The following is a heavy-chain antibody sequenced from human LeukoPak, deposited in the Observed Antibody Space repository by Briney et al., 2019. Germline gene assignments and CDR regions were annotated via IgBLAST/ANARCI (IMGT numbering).Heavy chain of an antibody. CDR3: ARVGRRPRYSSSFSPAFDI. Sequence: PGGSLRLSCAASGFTVSSNYMSWVRQAPGKGLEWVSVIYSGGSTYYADSVKGRFTISRDNSKNTLYLQMNSLRAEDTAVYYCARVGRRPRYSSSFSPAFDIWGQGTMVTVSS. CDR2: IYSGGST. CDR1: GFTVSSNY. V-gene: IGHV3-66*01. J-gene: IGHJ3*02. D-gene: IGHD6-6*01.